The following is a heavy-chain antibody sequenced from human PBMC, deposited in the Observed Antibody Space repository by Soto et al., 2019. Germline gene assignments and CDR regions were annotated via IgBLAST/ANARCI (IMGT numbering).Heavy chain of an antibody. Sequence: PSETLSLTCTVSGGSISSYYWSWIRQPPGKGLEWIGYIYYSGSTNYNPSLKSRVTISVDTSKNQFSLKLNSVTAADTALYYCSRHYCSGGSCYYYGMDVWGQGTTVTVS. CDR2: IYYSGST. CDR1: GGSISSYY. J-gene: IGHJ6*02. CDR3: SRHYCSGGSCYYYGMDV. V-gene: IGHV4-59*08. D-gene: IGHD2-15*01.